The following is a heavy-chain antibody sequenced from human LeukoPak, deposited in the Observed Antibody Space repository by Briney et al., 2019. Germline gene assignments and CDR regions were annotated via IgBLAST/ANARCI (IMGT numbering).Heavy chain of an antibody. D-gene: IGHD3-3*01. J-gene: IGHJ4*02. V-gene: IGHV4-4*07. CDR1: GGXXXXYY. CDR3: ARDIDAYYDFWSGYYPFDY. Sequence: SGGXXXXYYWSWIRQPAGKGLEWIGRIYTSGSTNYNPSLKSRVTMSVDTSKNQFSLKLSSVTAADTAVYYCARDIDAYYDFWSGYYPFDYWGQGTLVTVSS. CDR2: IYTSGST.